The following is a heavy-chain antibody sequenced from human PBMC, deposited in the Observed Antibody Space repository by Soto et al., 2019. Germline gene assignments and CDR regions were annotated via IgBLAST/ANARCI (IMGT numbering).Heavy chain of an antibody. J-gene: IGHJ6*02. Sequence: SGGSLRLSCAASGFTFSSYAMSWVRQAPGKGLEWVSAISGSGGSTYYADSVKGRFTISRDNSKNTLYLQMNSLRAEDTAVYYCAKSGRGYSFYYYSGMDVWGQGPRVTFS. D-gene: IGHD5-18*01. CDR3: AKSGRGYSFYYYSGMDV. V-gene: IGHV3-23*01. CDR2: ISGSGGST. CDR1: GFTFSSYA.